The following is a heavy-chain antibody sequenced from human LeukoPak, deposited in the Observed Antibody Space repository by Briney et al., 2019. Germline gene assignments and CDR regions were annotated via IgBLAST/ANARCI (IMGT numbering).Heavy chain of an antibody. D-gene: IGHD3-9*01. CDR3: ARVNPDYDILTGYYLFAFDI. CDR2: IYYSGST. V-gene: IGHV4-31*03. J-gene: IGHJ3*02. Sequence: PSETLSLTCTVSGGSISSGGYYWSWIRQHPGKGLEWIRYIYYSGSTYYNPSLKSRVTISVDTSKNQFSLKLSSVTAADTAVYYCARVNPDYDILTGYYLFAFDIWGQGTMVTVSS. CDR1: GGSISSGGYY.